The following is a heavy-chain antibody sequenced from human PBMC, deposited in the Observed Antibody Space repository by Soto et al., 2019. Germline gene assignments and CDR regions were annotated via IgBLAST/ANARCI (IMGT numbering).Heavy chain of an antibody. CDR2: INPSGGST. CDR1: GYTFTSYY. J-gene: IGHJ6*03. Sequence: ASVKVSCKASGYTFTSYYMHWVRQAPGQGLEWMGIINPSGGSTSYAQKFQGRVTMTRDTSTSTVYMELGSLRSEDTAVYYCARVGTPIAAAGTGCTCWPLAYYYYYMDVWGKGTTVTVSS. V-gene: IGHV1-46*03. D-gene: IGHD6-13*01. CDR3: ARVGTPIAAAGTGCTCWPLAYYYYYMDV.